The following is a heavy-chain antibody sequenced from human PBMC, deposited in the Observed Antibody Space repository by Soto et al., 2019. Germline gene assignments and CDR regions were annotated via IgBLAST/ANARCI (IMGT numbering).Heavy chain of an antibody. V-gene: IGHV3-48*03. CDR3: AREVVVFGVIIPTPMDV. J-gene: IGHJ6*02. CDR2: ISGSGSTI. D-gene: IGHD3-22*01. CDR1: GFTFSGYE. Sequence: EVQLVESGGGLVRPGGSLRLSCAASGFTFSGYEMNWVRQAPGKGLEWVSYISGSGSTIYYADSVKGRFTISRDNAKDSLYLQMNSLRAEDTAVYYCAREVVVFGVIIPTPMDVWGQGTTVTVS.